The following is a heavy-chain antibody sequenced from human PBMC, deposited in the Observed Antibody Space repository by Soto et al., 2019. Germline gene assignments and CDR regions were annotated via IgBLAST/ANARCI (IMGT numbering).Heavy chain of an antibody. CDR1: GGTFSSYA. CDR3: ARANLITMIRQGTMDV. V-gene: IGHV1-69*01. J-gene: IGHJ6*02. Sequence: VKVSFKASGGTFSSYAISWVRQAPGQGLEWMGGIIPIFGTANYAQKFQGRVTITADESTSTAYMELSSLRSEDTAVYYCARANLITMIRQGTMDVWGQGTTVTVSS. D-gene: IGHD3-22*01. CDR2: IIPIFGTA.